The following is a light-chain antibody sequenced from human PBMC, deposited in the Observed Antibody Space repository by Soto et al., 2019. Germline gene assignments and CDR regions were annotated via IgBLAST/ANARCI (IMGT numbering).Light chain of an antibody. CDR1: QSVSSN. J-gene: IGKJ1*01. CDR3: QQYNNWPRT. Sequence: EIVMTQSPATLSVSPGERATLSCRASQSVSSNLAWYQQKAGQAPRLLINGASTRATGVPARFSGSGSGTAFTLTISSLQSEDFAVYYCQQYNNWPRTFGQGTKVDI. V-gene: IGKV3-15*01. CDR2: GAS.